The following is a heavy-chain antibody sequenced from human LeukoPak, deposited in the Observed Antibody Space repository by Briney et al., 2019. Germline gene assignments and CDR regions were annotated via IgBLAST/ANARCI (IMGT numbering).Heavy chain of an antibody. J-gene: IGHJ6*03. CDR1: GFTFSNYA. CDR2: IFYDGSIQ. D-gene: IGHD5-12*01. V-gene: IGHV3-30*04. Sequence: GGSLRLSCTASGFTFSNYAMPWVRQAPGKGLEWVAVIFYDGSIQYYADSVKGRFTISRDNSMNTLYLQLNSLRREDTAVYYCAREHSGYDFPGRDYYYMDVWGKGTTVTVSS. CDR3: AREHSGYDFPGRDYYYMDV.